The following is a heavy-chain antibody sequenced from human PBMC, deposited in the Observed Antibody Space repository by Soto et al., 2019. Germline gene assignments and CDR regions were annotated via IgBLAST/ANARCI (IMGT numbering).Heavy chain of an antibody. D-gene: IGHD2-2*01. CDR2: IHSGGST. V-gene: IGHV3-66*01. Sequence: EVLLVESGGGLVQPGGSLRLSCVVSGLTVSSKYMSWVRQAPGKGLEWVANIHSGGSTYYADSVKGRFIISRDNSKNTVYLQMDTLRADDTAVYYCAKDPGHCTRPSCYDYYWGQGALVTVSS. CDR1: GLTVSSKY. CDR3: AKDPGHCTRPSCYDYY. J-gene: IGHJ4*02.